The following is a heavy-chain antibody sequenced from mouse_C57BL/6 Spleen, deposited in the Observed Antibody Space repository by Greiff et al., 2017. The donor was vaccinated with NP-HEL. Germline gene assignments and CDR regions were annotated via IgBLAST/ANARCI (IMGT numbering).Heavy chain of an antibody. Sequence: QVQLKQSGAELVRPGASVTLSCKASGYTFTDYEMHWVKQTPVHGLEWIGAIDPETGGTAYNQKFKGKALLTADKSSITAYMALRSLTSEDSAVWDCSSREVYGGAMDDRGQGTSVTVAS. CDR2: IDPETGGT. V-gene: IGHV1-15*01. CDR1: GYTFTDYE. J-gene: IGHJ4*01. D-gene: IGHD1-1*01. CDR3: SSREVYGGAMDD.